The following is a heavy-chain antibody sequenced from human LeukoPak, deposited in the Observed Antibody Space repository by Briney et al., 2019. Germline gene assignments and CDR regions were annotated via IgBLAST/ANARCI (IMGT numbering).Heavy chain of an antibody. D-gene: IGHD4-23*01. J-gene: IGHJ3*01. CDR1: GFIFSNFA. Sequence: PGGSLRLSCAASGFIFSNFAMHWVRQAPGKGLEWVAVISYDGSNKYYADSVKGRFTISRDNSKNTFYLQMNSLRAEDTAVYYCAKDPNGDYVGAFDFWGQGTLVTVSS. V-gene: IGHV3-30-3*01. CDR3: AKDPNGDYVGAFDF. CDR2: ISYDGSNK.